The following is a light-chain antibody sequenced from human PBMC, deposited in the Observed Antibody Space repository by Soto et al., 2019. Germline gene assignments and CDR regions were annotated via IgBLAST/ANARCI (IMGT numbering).Light chain of an antibody. CDR3: AAWDDSLSGWV. CDR2: RNN. CDR1: SSNIGSNY. Sequence: QSVLTQPPSASGTPGQRVTISCSGSSSNIGSNYVYWYQQLPGTAPKVLIYRNNQRPSGVPDRFSGSKSGTSASLAISGLRSEDEADYCCAAWDDSLSGWVFGGGTKVTVL. V-gene: IGLV1-47*01. J-gene: IGLJ3*02.